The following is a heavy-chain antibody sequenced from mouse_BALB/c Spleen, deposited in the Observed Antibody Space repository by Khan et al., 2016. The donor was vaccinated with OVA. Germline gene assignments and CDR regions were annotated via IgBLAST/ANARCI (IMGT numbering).Heavy chain of an antibody. J-gene: IGHJ1*01. CDR2: ISTGDTYT. Sequence: EVELVESGGGLVKSGGSLKLSCAASGFTFSTYAMSWVRQTPEKRLEWVATISTGDTYTYYPATVKGRFTISRDNAKKTLYLQMSSLRSEDTAMYYWSRPPITTVVSTSYWFFDVWGAGTTVTVST. D-gene: IGHD1-1*01. V-gene: IGHV5-9-3*01. CDR3: SRPPITTVVSTSYWFFDV. CDR1: GFTFSTYA.